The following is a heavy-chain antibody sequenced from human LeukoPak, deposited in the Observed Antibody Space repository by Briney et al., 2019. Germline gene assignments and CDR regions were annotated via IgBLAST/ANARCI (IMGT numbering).Heavy chain of an antibody. V-gene: IGHV4-30-4*08. CDR3: ARGRVVPAAGAFDI. Sequence: SETLSLTCTVSGDSVTSGGYFWSWIRQHPGKGLEWIGYIYYSGSTYYNPSLKSRVTISVDTSKNQFSLKLSSVTAADTAVYYCARGRVVPAAGAFDIWGQGTMVTVSS. D-gene: IGHD2-2*01. CDR2: IYYSGST. CDR1: GDSVTSGGYF. J-gene: IGHJ3*02.